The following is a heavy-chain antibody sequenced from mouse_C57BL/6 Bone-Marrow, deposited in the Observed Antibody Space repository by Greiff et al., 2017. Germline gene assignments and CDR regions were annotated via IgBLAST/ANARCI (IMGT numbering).Heavy chain of an antibody. Sequence: VVEPGASVKIPCKASGYTFTDYNMDWVKQSHGKSLEWIGDINPNNGGTIYNQKFKGKATLTVDKYSSTAYMELRSLTSEDTAVYYCARFNYSYYYAMDYWGQGTSVTVSS. CDR3: ARFNYSYYYAMDY. V-gene: IGHV1-18*01. CDR2: INPNNGGT. D-gene: IGHD2-12*01. CDR1: GYTFTDYN. J-gene: IGHJ4*01.